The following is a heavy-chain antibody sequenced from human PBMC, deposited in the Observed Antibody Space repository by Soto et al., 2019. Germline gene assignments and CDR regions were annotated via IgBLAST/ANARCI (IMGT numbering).Heavy chain of an antibody. CDR3: ARDMSGYCSGGSCHDAFDI. V-gene: IGHV3-21*01. CDR2: ISSSSSYI. J-gene: IGHJ3*02. D-gene: IGHD2-15*01. CDR1: GFTFSSYS. Sequence: GGSLRLSCASSGFTFSSYSMNWVRQAPGKGLEWVSSISSSSSYIYYADSVKGRFTISRDNAKNSLYLQMNSLRAEDTAVYYCARDMSGYCSGGSCHDAFDIWGQGTMVTVSS.